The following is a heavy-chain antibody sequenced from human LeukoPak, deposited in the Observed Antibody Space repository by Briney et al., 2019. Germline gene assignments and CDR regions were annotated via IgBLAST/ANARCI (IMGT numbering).Heavy chain of an antibody. CDR2: MKGDGSEI. D-gene: IGHD3-16*01. CDR1: GFTFSGYW. V-gene: IGHV3-7*01. Sequence: PGGSLRLSCAASGFTFSGYWMSWVRQAPGKGLEWVANMKGDGSEIHYVDSVKGRFTISRDNARNSLFLQMNGLRPEDTAVYYCARPAYTAAYDLWGQGTMVTVSS. J-gene: IGHJ3*01. CDR3: ARPAYTAAYDL.